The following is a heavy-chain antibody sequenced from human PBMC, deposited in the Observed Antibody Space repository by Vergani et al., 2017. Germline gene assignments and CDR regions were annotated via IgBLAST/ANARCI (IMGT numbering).Heavy chain of an antibody. D-gene: IGHD6-19*01. CDR1: GYSFTSYW. CDR3: ARHLAGGIAVAGTTPYYYGMDV. Sequence: EVQLVQSGAEVKKPGESLKISCKGSGYSFTSYWIGWVRQMPGKGLEWMGIIYPVDSDTRYSPSFQGQVTISADKSISTAYLQWSSLKASDTAMYYCARHLAGGIAVAGTTPYYYGMDVWGQGTTVTVSS. V-gene: IGHV5-51*01. J-gene: IGHJ6*02. CDR2: IYPVDSDT.